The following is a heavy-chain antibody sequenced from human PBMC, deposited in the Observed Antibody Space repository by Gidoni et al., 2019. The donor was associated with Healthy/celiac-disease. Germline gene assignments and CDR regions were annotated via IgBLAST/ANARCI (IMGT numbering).Heavy chain of an antibody. D-gene: IGHD6-19*01. V-gene: IGHV3-30*18. CDR1: GFTFSSYG. CDR3: AKGSEQWLVRD. J-gene: IGHJ4*02. Sequence: QVQLVESGGGVVQPGRSLSLSCAASGFTFSSYGMHWVRQAPGKGLGWVAVISYDGSNKYYADSVKGRFTISRDNSKNTLYLQMNSLRAEDTAVYYCAKGSEQWLVRDWGQGTLVTVSS. CDR2: ISYDGSNK.